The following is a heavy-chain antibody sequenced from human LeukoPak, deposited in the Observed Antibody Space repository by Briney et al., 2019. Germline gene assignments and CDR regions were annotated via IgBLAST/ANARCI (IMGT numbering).Heavy chain of an antibody. J-gene: IGHJ4*02. V-gene: IGHV3-21*06. CDR3: AKHLGGDYALDY. Sequence: GGSLRLSCAASGFTFNSYTMNWVRQAPGKGLEWVSSISSISSYIYYADSVKGRFTISRDNAKNSMYLQMNSLRVEDTAVYYCAKHLGGDYALDYWGQGTLVTVSS. CDR2: ISSISSYI. CDR1: GFTFNSYT. D-gene: IGHD4-17*01.